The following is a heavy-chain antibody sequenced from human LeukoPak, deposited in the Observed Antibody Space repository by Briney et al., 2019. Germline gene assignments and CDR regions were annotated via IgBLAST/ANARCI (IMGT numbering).Heavy chain of an antibody. CDR3: ARDAVYNYYDSSGYYYD. CDR1: GYTFTGYY. Sequence: ASVKVSCKASGYTFTGYYMHWVRQAPGQGLEWMGWINPNSGGTNYAQKFQGRVTMTRDTSISTAYMELSRLRSDDTAVYYCARDAVYNYYDSSGYYYDWGQGTLVTVS. CDR2: INPNSGGT. V-gene: IGHV1-2*02. J-gene: IGHJ4*02. D-gene: IGHD3-22*01.